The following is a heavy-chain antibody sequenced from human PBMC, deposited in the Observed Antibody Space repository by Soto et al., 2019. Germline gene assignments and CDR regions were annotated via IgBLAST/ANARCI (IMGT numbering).Heavy chain of an antibody. CDR3: ARGFFCSGGSGYAWGFDY. V-gene: IGHV3-33*01. D-gene: IGHD2-15*01. J-gene: IGHJ4*02. CDR2: IWYDGSNK. CDR1: GFTFSSYG. Sequence: QVQLVESGGGVVQPGRSLRLSCAASGFTFSSYGMHWVRQAPGKGLEWVAVIWYDGSNKYYADSVKGRFTISRDNSKNTLYLQMNSLRAEDTAVYYCARGFFCSGGSGYAWGFDYWGQGTLVTVSS.